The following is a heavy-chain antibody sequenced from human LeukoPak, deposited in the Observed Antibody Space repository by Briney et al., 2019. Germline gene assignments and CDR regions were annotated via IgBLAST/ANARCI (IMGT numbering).Heavy chain of an antibody. D-gene: IGHD2-15*01. V-gene: IGHV3-43D*03. CDR1: GFTFDDYA. Sequence: GGSLRLSCATSGFTFDDYAMHWVRQAPGKGLEWVSLISWDVGSTYYADSVKVRFTISRDNSKNSLYLQMNSLRAEDTALYYCAKVSGLYSNKGDFDYWGQGTLVTVSS. CDR3: AKVSGLYSNKGDFDY. CDR2: ISWDVGST. J-gene: IGHJ4*02.